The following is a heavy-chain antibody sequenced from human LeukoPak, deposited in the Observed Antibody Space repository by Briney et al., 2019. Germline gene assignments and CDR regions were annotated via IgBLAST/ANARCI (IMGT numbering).Heavy chain of an antibody. CDR3: ARGGIAVASTPFDY. CDR1: GGSFSGYY. V-gene: IGHV4-34*01. Sequence: SETLSLTCAVYGGSFSGYYWSWIRQPPAKGLEWFGEINHSGSTNYNPSLKSRVTISVDTSKNQFSLKLSSVTAADTAVYYCARGGIAVASTPFDYWGQGTLVTVSS. D-gene: IGHD6-19*01. CDR2: INHSGST. J-gene: IGHJ4*02.